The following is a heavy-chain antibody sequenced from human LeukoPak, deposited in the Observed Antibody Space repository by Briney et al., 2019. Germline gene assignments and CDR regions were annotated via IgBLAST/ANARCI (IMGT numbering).Heavy chain of an antibody. J-gene: IGHJ4*02. Sequence: SSETLSLTCAVYGGSFSGYYWSWIRQPPGKGLEWIGYISYSGTPKYNPSLKSRVTISADTSNNQFSLKLTSVTAADTAVYYCGRVEWSSGPIDYWGQGTLVTVSS. CDR2: ISYSGTP. D-gene: IGHD3-3*01. CDR1: GGSFSGYY. CDR3: GRVEWSSGPIDY. V-gene: IGHV4-59*01.